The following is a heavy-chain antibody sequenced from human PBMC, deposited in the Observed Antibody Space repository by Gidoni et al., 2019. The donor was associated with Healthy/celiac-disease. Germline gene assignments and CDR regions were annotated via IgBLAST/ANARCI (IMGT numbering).Heavy chain of an antibody. CDR1: GFTFSSYG. CDR3: AREAGGSGSYYEAWFDP. CDR2: IWYDGSNK. J-gene: IGHJ5*02. Sequence: QVQLVESGGGVVQPGRSLRLSCAASGFTFSSYGMHWVRQAPGKGLEWVAVIWYDGSNKYYADSVKGRFTISRDNSKNTLYLQMNSLRAEDTAVYYCAREAGGSGSYYEAWFDPWGQGTLVTVSS. D-gene: IGHD3-10*01. V-gene: IGHV3-33*01.